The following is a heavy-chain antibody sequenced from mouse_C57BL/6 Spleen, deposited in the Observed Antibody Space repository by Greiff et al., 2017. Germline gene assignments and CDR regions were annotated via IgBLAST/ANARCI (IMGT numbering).Heavy chain of an antibody. CDR1: GFTFSSYG. Sequence: DVLLVESGGDLVKPGGSLKLSCAASGFTFSSYGMSWVRQTPDKRLEWVATISSGGSYTYYPDSVKGRFTISRDNAKNTLYLQMSSLKSEDTAMYYCARPYYDYDSFDYWGQGTTLTVSS. D-gene: IGHD2-4*01. J-gene: IGHJ2*01. V-gene: IGHV5-6*01. CDR2: ISSGGSYT. CDR3: ARPYYDYDSFDY.